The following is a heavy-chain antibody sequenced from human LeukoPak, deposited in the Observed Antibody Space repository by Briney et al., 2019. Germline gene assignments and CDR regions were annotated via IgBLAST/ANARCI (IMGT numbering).Heavy chain of an antibody. Sequence: PSETLSLTCTVSGGSISSYYWSWIRQPAGKGLEWIGRIYTSGSTNYNPSLKSRVTMSVDTSKNQFSLKLSSVTAADTAVYYCARDSEDYDSSGYRFDYWGQGTLVTVSS. CDR1: GGSISSYY. CDR2: IYTSGST. J-gene: IGHJ4*02. V-gene: IGHV4-4*07. CDR3: ARDSEDYDSSGYRFDY. D-gene: IGHD3-22*01.